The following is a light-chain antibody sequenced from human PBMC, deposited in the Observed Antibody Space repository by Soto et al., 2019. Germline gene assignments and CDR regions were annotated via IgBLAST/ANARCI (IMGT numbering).Light chain of an antibody. CDR2: DAS. V-gene: IGKV1-33*01. J-gene: IGKJ4*01. Sequence: DIQMTQSPSSLSAAVGHRVTITCQASQDISNYLNWYQQKPGKAAKLLIYDASNLETGVPSRFSGSGSGTDFTFTISSLQPEDIATYYCQQYDNLPPLTFGGGTKVDIK. CDR1: QDISNY. CDR3: QQYDNLPPLT.